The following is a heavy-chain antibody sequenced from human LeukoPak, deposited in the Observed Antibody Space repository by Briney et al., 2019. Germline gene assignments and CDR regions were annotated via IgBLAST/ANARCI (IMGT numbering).Heavy chain of an antibody. CDR1: GYTFSTYG. CDR2: INTNNGNT. V-gene: IGHV1-18*01. J-gene: IGHJ5*02. Sequence: GASVKVSCKASGYTFSTYGLMWVRQAPGQGLEWMGWINTNNGNTNYAQKFQGRVTMTTDTSTSTGYMELRSLRSDDTAVYYCARKRCTGDCYLLDPWGQGTLVTVSS. CDR3: ARKRCTGDCYLLDP. D-gene: IGHD2-21*02.